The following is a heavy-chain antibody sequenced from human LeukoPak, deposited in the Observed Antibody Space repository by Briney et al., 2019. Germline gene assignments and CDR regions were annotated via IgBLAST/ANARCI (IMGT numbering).Heavy chain of an antibody. V-gene: IGHV3-23*01. CDR1: GFTFSSYA. D-gene: IGHD2-2*01. Sequence: PGGSLRLSCAASGFTFSSYAMSWVRQAPGKGLEWVSAISGSGGSTYYADSVKGRFTISRDNSKNTLYLQMNSLRAEDTAVYYCAREVVVVPAANYYYYYGMDVWGQGTTVTVSS. J-gene: IGHJ6*02. CDR2: ISGSGGST. CDR3: AREVVVVPAANYYYYYGMDV.